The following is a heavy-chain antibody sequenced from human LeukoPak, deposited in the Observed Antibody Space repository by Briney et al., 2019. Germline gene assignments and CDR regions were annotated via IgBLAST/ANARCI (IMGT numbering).Heavy chain of an antibody. CDR1: GGSVNYYY. J-gene: IGHJ3*02. V-gene: IGHV4-59*02. CDR3: TRGNYALDAFDI. CDR2: ISHSGTT. D-gene: IGHD1-7*01. Sequence: PSETLSLTCTVSGGSVNYYYWSWIRQPPGKGLEWIGYISHSGTTNYDPSLKSRVTISVDTSKNQFSLRLSSVTAADTAVYYCTRGNYALDAFDIWGQGTMVTVSS.